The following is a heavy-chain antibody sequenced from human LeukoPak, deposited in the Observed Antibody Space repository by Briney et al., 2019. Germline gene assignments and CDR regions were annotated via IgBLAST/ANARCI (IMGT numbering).Heavy chain of an antibody. CDR1: GFTFRSYW. Sequence: PGGSLRLSCAASGFTFRSYWMSWVRQAPGKGLEWVANIKQDGSEKYYVDSVKGRFTISRDNAKNALNLQMNSLRAEDTAVYYCARARDNSGWSLPFFDYWGQGTLVTVSS. CDR3: ARARDNSGWSLPFFDY. CDR2: IKQDGSEK. J-gene: IGHJ4*02. D-gene: IGHD6-19*01. V-gene: IGHV3-7*01.